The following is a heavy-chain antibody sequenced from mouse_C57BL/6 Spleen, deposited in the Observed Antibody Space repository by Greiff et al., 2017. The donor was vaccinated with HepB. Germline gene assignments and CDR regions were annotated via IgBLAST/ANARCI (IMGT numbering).Heavy chain of an antibody. V-gene: IGHV5-16*01. CDR2: INYDGSST. D-gene: IGHD1-1*01. CDR3: ARGDYGSPFDY. J-gene: IGHJ2*01. Sequence: EVQLVESEGGLVQPGRSMKLSCTASGFTFSDYYMAWVRQVPEKGLEWVANINYDGSSTYYLDSLKSRFIISRDNAKNILYLQMSSLKSEDTATYYFARGDYGSPFDYWGQGTTLTVSS. CDR1: GFTFSDYY.